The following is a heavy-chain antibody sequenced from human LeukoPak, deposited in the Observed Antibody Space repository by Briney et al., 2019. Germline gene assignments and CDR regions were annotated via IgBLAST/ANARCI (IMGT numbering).Heavy chain of an antibody. CDR1: GFTFSDYY. Sequence: GGSLRLSCAASGFTFSDYYMSWIRQAPGKGLEWVSYISSSGSTIYYADSVKGRFTISRDSAKNSLYLQMNSLRAEDTAVYYCARGFELITFGGAIGKLNWFDSWGQGTLVTVSS. CDR3: ARGFELITFGGAIGKLNWFDS. D-gene: IGHD3-16*02. J-gene: IGHJ5*01. V-gene: IGHV3-11*01. CDR2: ISSSGSTI.